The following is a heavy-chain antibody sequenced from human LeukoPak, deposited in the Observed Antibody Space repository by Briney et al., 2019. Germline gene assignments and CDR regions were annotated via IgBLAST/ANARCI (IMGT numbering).Heavy chain of an antibody. CDR1: GDSVSSNSAA. CDR2: TYYRPKWYN. Sequence: PSQTLSLTCAISGDSVSSNSAAWNWIRQSPSRGLEWLERTYYRPKWYNDYAVSVKSRITINPDTSKNQFSLQLNSVTPEDTAVYYCARVEYTSSWSYFDYWGQGTLVTVSS. D-gene: IGHD6-13*01. J-gene: IGHJ4*02. CDR3: ARVEYTSSWSYFDY. V-gene: IGHV6-1*01.